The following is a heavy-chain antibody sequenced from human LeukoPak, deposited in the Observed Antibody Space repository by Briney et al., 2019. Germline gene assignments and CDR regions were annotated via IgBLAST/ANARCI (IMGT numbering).Heavy chain of an antibody. CDR3: ARGTGFYDSSGHYYWGYFDS. V-gene: IGHV4-59*11. Sequence: SETLSLTCSVSGGSISSHYWSWFRQTPGERPEWIAFIYYSGTTNYNPSLKGRVTISIDSSKNQFSLKLSSVTAADTAIYYCARGTGFYDSSGHYYWGYFDSWGQGTLVPVSS. CDR2: IYYSGTT. J-gene: IGHJ4*02. D-gene: IGHD3-22*01. CDR1: GGSISSHY.